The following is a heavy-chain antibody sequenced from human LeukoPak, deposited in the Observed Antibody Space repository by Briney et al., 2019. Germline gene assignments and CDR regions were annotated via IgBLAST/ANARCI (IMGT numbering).Heavy chain of an antibody. J-gene: IGHJ4*02. CDR1: GYTFTSYG. V-gene: IGHV1-18*01. CDR2: ISAYNGNT. D-gene: IGHD6-19*01. CDR3: ARVLRGSSGWYFDY. Sequence: ASVNVSCKASGYTFTSYGISWVRQAPGQGREWMGWISAYNGNTNYAQKLQGRVTMTTDTSTSTAYMELRSLRSDDTAVYYCARVLRGSSGWYFDYWGQGTLVTVSS.